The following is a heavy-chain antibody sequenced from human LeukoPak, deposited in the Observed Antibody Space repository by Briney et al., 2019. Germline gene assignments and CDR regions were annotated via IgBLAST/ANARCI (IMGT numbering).Heavy chain of an antibody. V-gene: IGHV1-69*04. J-gene: IGHJ4*02. CDR2: IISILGIA. CDR3: ARDLDSSSFSDY. CDR1: GGTFSSYA. D-gene: IGHD6-6*01. Sequence: GASVKVSCKASGGTFSSYAIIWVRQAPGQGLEWMGRIISILGIANYAQKFQGRVTITADKSTSTAYMELSSLRSEDTAVYYCARDLDSSSFSDYWGQGTLVTVSS.